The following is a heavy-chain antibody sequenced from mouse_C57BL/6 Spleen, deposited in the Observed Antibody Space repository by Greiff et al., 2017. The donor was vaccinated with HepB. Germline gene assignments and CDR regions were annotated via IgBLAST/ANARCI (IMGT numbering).Heavy chain of an antibody. CDR3: TRPAMITNFDY. Sequence: VQRVESGAELVRPGASVTLSCKASGYTFTDYEMHWVKQTPVHGLEWIGAIDPETGGTAYNQKFKGKAILTADKSSSTAYMELRSLTSEDSAVYYCTRPAMITNFDYWGQGTTLTVSS. V-gene: IGHV1-15*01. CDR2: IDPETGGT. CDR1: GYTFTDYE. J-gene: IGHJ2*01. D-gene: IGHD2-4*01.